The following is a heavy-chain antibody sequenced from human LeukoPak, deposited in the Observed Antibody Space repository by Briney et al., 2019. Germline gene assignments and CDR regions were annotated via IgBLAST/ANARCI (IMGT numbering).Heavy chain of an antibody. Sequence: GGSLRLSCAASGFTFSSYGMHWVRQAPGKGLEWVAFIRYDGSNKYYADSVKGRFTISRDNSKNTLYLQMNSLKTEDTAVYYCTTSQQDIVVVPAAIHDYYYYMDVWGKGTTVTVSS. J-gene: IGHJ6*03. CDR2: IRYDGSNK. CDR1: GFTFSSYG. D-gene: IGHD2-2*01. CDR3: TTSQQDIVVVPAAIHDYYYYMDV. V-gene: IGHV3-30*02.